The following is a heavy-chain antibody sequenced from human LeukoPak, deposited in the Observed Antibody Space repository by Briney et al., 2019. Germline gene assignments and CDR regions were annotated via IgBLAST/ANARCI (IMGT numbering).Heavy chain of an antibody. J-gene: IGHJ4*02. CDR2: INHSGST. Sequence: PSETLSLTCAVYGGSFSGYYWSWIRQPPGKGLEWIGEINHSGSTNYNPSLKSRVTISVDTSKNQFSLKLSSVTAADTAVYYCAXXXDDSSGWYYFDYWGQGTLVTVSS. CDR3: AXXXDDSSGWYYFDY. CDR1: GGSFSGYY. D-gene: IGHD6-19*01. V-gene: IGHV4-34*01.